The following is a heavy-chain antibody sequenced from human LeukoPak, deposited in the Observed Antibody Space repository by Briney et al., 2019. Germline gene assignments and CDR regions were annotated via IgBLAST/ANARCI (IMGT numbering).Heavy chain of an antibody. V-gene: IGHV4-59*01. CDR2: IYYSGST. CDR3: ATSMLGKYYFDY. D-gene: IGHD3-10*02. Sequence: SETLSLTCTVSGGSINDYYWSWIRQPPGKGLEWIGYIYYSGSTNYNPSLKSRVTISVDTSKNQFSLKLSSVTAADTAVYYCATSMLGKYYFDYWGQGTLVTVSS. J-gene: IGHJ4*02. CDR1: GGSINDYY.